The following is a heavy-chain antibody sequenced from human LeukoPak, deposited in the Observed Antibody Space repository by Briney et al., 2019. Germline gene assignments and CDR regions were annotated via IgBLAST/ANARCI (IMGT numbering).Heavy chain of an antibody. CDR2: ISSSSSTI. CDR1: GFTFSSYA. V-gene: IGHV3-48*02. Sequence: GGSLRLSCAASGFTFSSYAMHWVRQAPGKGLEWVSYISSSSSTIYYADSVKGRFTISRDSAKNSLYLQMNSLRDEDTAVYYCARDGAYCGGDCYSLYGMDVWGQGTTVTVSS. CDR3: ARDGAYCGGDCYSLYGMDV. D-gene: IGHD2-21*02. J-gene: IGHJ6*02.